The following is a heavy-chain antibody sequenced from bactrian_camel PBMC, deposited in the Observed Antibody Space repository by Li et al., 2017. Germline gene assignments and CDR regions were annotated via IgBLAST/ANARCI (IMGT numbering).Heavy chain of an antibody. CDR1: VNGFKSIA. CDR2: VGTGGGGL. J-gene: IGHJ4*01. D-gene: IGHD2*01. CDR3: AADPFSPTVGVLVAITECPRQARRYRY. Sequence: HVQLVESGGGSVQAGGSMRVSCSFVVNGFKSIAMAWFRQSPIAGKEREAVAVVGTGGGGLRYDDSVKGRFTISHDKFGNMIYLQMDNLKDDDTATYYCAADPFSPTVGVLVAITECPRQARRYRYWGQGTQVTVS. V-gene: IGHV3S54*01.